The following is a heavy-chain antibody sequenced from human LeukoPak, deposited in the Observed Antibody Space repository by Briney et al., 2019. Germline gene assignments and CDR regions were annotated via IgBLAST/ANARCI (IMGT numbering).Heavy chain of an antibody. CDR3: AKVMSIAAADWFDP. J-gene: IGHJ5*02. V-gene: IGHV4-38-2*02. Sequence: SETLSLTCTVSGYSISSGYYWGWIRQPPGKGLEWIGSIYHSGSTYYNPSLKSRVTISVDTSKNQFSLKLSSVTAADTAVYYCAKVMSIAAADWFDPWGQGTLVTVSS. CDR2: IYHSGST. CDR1: GYSISSGYY. D-gene: IGHD6-13*01.